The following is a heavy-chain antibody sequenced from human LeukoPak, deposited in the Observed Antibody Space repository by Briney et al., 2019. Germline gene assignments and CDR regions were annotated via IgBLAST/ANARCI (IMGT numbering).Heavy chain of an antibody. Sequence: GASVKVSCKASGYSFTSYYTHLVRQAPGQGLEWMGMIHPTSGLTSYAEKFQGRLTMSRDMSTSTVYLDLSSLRSQGTAVYYCARVPFFKYDFDFWGQGTLVTVSS. CDR3: ARVPFFKYDFDF. CDR1: GYSFTSYY. CDR2: IHPTSGLT. V-gene: IGHV1-46*01. J-gene: IGHJ4*02. D-gene: IGHD3-3*02.